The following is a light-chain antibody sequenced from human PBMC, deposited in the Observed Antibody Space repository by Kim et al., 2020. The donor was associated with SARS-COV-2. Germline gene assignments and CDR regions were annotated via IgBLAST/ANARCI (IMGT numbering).Light chain of an antibody. Sequence: PGDRATLSCRASQSVSSSHFAWYQKKPGQPPRLLMYATSNRAAGVPARFSGSGSGTEFTLTISSLQSEDFAVYFCQQYQSWPPVTFGGGTKVDIK. CDR1: QSVSSSH. V-gene: IGKV3-15*01. CDR3: QQYQSWPPVT. CDR2: ATS. J-gene: IGKJ4*01.